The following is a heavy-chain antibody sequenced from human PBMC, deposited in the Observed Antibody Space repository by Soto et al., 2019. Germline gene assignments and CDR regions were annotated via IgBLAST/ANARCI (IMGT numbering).Heavy chain of an antibody. Sequence: SETLCLTCTVSGGSISSYYWSWIRQPPGKGLEWIGYIYYSGSTNYNPSLKSRVTISVDTSKNQFSLKLSSVTAADTAVYYCARHGHSSSWKNWFDPWGQGTLVTVSS. CDR3: ARHGHSSSWKNWFDP. V-gene: IGHV4-59*08. CDR2: IYYSGST. D-gene: IGHD6-13*01. CDR1: GGSISSYY. J-gene: IGHJ5*02.